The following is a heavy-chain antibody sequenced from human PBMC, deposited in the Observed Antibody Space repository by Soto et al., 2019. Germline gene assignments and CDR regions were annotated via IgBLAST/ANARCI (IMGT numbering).Heavy chain of an antibody. J-gene: IGHJ4*02. CDR2: ISGSGGST. D-gene: IGHD6-19*01. V-gene: IGHV3-23*01. Sequence: EVQLLESGGGLVQPGGSLRLSCAASGFTYSSYAMSWVRQAPGKGLEWISAISGSGGSTYYADSVKGRFTISRDNSKNTLYLQMNSLRAEDTAVYYCARRSSGWYFDYWGQGTLVTVSS. CDR1: GFTYSSYA. CDR3: ARRSSGWYFDY.